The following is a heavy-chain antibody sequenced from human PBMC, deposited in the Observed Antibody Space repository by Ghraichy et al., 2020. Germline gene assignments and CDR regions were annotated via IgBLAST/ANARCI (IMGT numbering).Heavy chain of an antibody. CDR1: GYTFTGYY. CDR2: INPNSGGT. Sequence: SVKVSCKASGYTFTGYYMHWVRQAPGQGLEWMGWINPNSGGTNYAQKFQGRVTMTRDTSISTAYMELSRLRSDDTAVYYCARLYQYSYGRFDYWGQGTLVTVSS. J-gene: IGHJ4*02. CDR3: ARLYQYSYGRFDY. D-gene: IGHD5-18*01. V-gene: IGHV1-2*02.